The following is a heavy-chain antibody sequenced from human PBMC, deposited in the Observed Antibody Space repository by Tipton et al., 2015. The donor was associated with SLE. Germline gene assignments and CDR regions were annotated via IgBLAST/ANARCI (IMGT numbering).Heavy chain of an antibody. CDR2: INHSGST. CDR3: ARATGEWYFDY. J-gene: IGHJ4*02. V-gene: IGHV4-34*01. CDR1: GGSFSGYY. Sequence: TLSLTCAVYGGSFSGYYWSWIRQLPGKGLEWIGEINHSGSTNYNPSLKSRVTISVDTSKNQFSLKLSSVTAADTAVYYCARATGEWYFDYWGQGTLVTVSS. D-gene: IGHD7-27*01.